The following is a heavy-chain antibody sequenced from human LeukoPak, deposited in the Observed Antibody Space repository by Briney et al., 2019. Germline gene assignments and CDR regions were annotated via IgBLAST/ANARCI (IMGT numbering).Heavy chain of an antibody. J-gene: IGHJ5*02. CDR1: GGSISSSRYY. CDR2: LYYSGST. Sequence: SETLSLTCTVSGGSISSSRYYWGWIRQPPGKGLEWIGSLYYSGSTYYNPSLKSRVTISIDTSKNQFSLKLTSVTAADTAVFYCATLVRSGSYYWRWFDPWGQGTLVTVSS. D-gene: IGHD1-26*01. V-gene: IGHV4-39*07. CDR3: ATLVRSGSYYWRWFDP.